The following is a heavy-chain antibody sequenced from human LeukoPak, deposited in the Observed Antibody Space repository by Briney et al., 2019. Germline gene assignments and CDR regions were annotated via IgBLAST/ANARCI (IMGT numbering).Heavy chain of an antibody. CDR2: ISAYNGNT. V-gene: IGHV1-18*01. Sequence: ASVKVSCKASGYTFTSYGISWVRQAPGQGLEWMGWISAYNGNTNYAQKLQGRVTMTTDTSTSTAYMELSRLRSDDTAVYYCARDAIEQQLVDYWGQGTLVTVSS. CDR1: GYTFTSYG. D-gene: IGHD6-13*01. J-gene: IGHJ4*02. CDR3: ARDAIEQQLVDY.